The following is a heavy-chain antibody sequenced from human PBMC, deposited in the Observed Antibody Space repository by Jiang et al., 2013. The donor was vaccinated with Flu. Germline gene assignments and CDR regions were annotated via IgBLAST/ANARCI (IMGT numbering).Heavy chain of an antibody. CDR3: VRRMSDVWYFDL. D-gene: IGHD5/OR15-5a*01. CDR1: GYSFISYW. Sequence: EVKKPGESLQISCEASGYSFISYWIGWVRQTPGRPGVDGIIHPASSEAKYSPSFQGQVTISADKSTSTAYLQWSSLKASDSDIYYCVRRMSDVWYFDLWGRGTLVTVSS. CDR2: IHPASSEA. V-gene: IGHV5-51*01. J-gene: IGHJ2*01.